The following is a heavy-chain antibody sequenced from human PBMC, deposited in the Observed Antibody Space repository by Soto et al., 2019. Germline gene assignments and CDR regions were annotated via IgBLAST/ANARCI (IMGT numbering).Heavy chain of an antibody. D-gene: IGHD3-16*02. CDR1: GFTFSSYW. CDR3: ARGAFGGVIVHDASDI. J-gene: IGHJ3*02. CDR2: IKQDGSEK. V-gene: IGHV3-7*01. Sequence: GGSLRLSCAASGFTFSSYWMSWVRQAPGKGLEWVANIKQDGSEKYYVDSVKGRFTISRDNAKNSLYLQMNSLRAEDTAVYYCARGAFGGVIVHDASDIWGQGTMVTVSS.